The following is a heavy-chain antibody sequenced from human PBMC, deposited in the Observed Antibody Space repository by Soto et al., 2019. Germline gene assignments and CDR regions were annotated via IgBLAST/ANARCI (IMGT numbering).Heavy chain of an antibody. CDR1: GYSFTSYW. Sequence: PGESLKISCKGSGYSFTSYWIGWVRQMPGKGLEWMGIIYPGDSDTRYSPSFQGQVTISADKSISTAYLQWSSLKASDTAMYYCARHYCSSTSCYPVYYYYYGMDVWSQGTTVTVSS. CDR3: ARHYCSSTSCYPVYYYYYGMDV. J-gene: IGHJ6*02. V-gene: IGHV5-51*01. D-gene: IGHD2-2*01. CDR2: IYPGDSDT.